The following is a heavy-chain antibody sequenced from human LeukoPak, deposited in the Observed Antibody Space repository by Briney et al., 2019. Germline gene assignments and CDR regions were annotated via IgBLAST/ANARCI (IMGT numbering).Heavy chain of an antibody. J-gene: IGHJ5*02. CDR3: ARDLRSGGIRGGFDP. CDR1: GGSISSYY. CDR2: IYYSGST. D-gene: IGHD2-15*01. Sequence: PSETLSLTCTVSGGSISSYYWSWIRQPPGKGLEWIGYIYYSGSTNYNPSLKSRVTISVDTSKNQFSLKLSSVTAADTAVYYCARDLRSGGIRGGFDPWGQGTLVTVSS. V-gene: IGHV4-59*01.